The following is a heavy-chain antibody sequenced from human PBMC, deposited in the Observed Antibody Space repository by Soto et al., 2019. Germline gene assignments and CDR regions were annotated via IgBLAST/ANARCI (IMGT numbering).Heavy chain of an antibody. CDR2: INPGNGNT. Sequence: ASVKVSCKASGYTFTRYTMNWVRQAPGQRLEWMGWINPGNGNTKSSQRFQDRVTITRDTSASTAYMDLSSLRSEDMAVYYCARGIATGQLDPWGQGTLVTVSS. J-gene: IGHJ5*02. D-gene: IGHD2-15*01. CDR1: GYTFTRYT. CDR3: ARGIATGQLDP. V-gene: IGHV1-3*01.